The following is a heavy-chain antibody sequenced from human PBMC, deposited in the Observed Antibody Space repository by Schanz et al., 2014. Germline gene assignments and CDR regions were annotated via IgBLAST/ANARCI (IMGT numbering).Heavy chain of an antibody. V-gene: IGHV3-74*02. D-gene: IGHD2-21*02. Sequence: EVQLVESGGGLVQPGGSLRLSCAASGFTFSGYWMSWVRQAPGKGLVWVSRIISDGSVTNYADSVKGRFTISRDNARNTLYLQMNSLRAEDTAVYYCTRLVVTPLSDAFDVWGQGTLVTVSS. J-gene: IGHJ3*01. CDR1: GFTFSGYW. CDR2: IISDGSVT. CDR3: TRLVVTPLSDAFDV.